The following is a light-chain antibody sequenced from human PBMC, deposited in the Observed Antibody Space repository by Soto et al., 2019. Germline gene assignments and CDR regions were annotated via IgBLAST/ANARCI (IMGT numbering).Light chain of an antibody. CDR1: SSDVGSYNL. CDR3: CSYAGSSTLV. CDR2: EGS. J-gene: IGLJ2*01. Sequence: QSALTQPASVSGSPGQSITISCTGTSSDVGSYNLVSWYQQHPGKAPKLMIYEGSKRPSGVSNRFSGSKSGNTASLTISGLHAEDEADYYCCSYAGSSTLVVGGGTKLTVL. V-gene: IGLV2-23*01.